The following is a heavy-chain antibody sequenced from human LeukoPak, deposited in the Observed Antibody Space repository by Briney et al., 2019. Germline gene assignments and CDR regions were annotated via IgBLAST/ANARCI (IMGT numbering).Heavy chain of an antibody. V-gene: IGHV3-21*01. Sequence: GGSLRLSCAASGFTFGSYGMHWVRQAPGKGLEWVSSISSSSSYIYYADSVKGRFTISRDNAKNSLYLQMNSLRAEDTAVYYCARDNYYYDSSGYYHFDYWGQGTLVTVSS. CDR1: GFTFGSYG. CDR2: ISSSSSYI. CDR3: ARDNYYYDSSGYYHFDY. D-gene: IGHD3-22*01. J-gene: IGHJ4*02.